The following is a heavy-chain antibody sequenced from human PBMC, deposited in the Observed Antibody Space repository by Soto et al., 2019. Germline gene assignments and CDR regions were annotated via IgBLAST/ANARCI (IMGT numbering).Heavy chain of an antibody. Sequence: PSETLSLTCTVSGGSVSSGSYYWSWIRQPPGKGLEWIGYIYYSGSTNYNPSLKSRVTISVDTSKNQFSLKLSSVTAADTAVYYCARARGTYYYYYGMDVWGQGTTVTVSS. D-gene: IGHD3-16*01. J-gene: IGHJ6*02. CDR3: ARARGTYYYYYGMDV. CDR1: GGSVSSGSYY. V-gene: IGHV4-61*01. CDR2: IYYSGST.